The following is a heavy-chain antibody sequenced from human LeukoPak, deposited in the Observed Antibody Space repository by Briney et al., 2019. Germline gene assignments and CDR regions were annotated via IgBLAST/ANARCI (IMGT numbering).Heavy chain of an antibody. CDR3: ARGTSDARYYFDY. Sequence: GGSLRLSCAASGFTFSSYGMSWVRQAPGKGLEWVSGNNWNGGSTGYADSVKGRFTISRDNAKNSLYLQMSSLRAEDTALYYCARGTSDARYYFDYWGQGILVTVSS. D-gene: IGHD1-1*01. CDR1: GFTFSSYG. CDR2: NNWNGGST. J-gene: IGHJ4*02. V-gene: IGHV3-20*04.